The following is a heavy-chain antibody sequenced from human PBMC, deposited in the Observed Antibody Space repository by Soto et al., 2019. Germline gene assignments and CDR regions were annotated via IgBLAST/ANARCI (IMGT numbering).Heavy chain of an antibody. J-gene: IGHJ4*02. Sequence: SETLSLTCAVSGGSISSSNWWSWVRQPPGKGLEWIGEIYHSGSTNYNPSLKSRVTISVDKSKNQFSLKLSSVTAADTAVYYCASIAVAGTGGGDYWGQGTLVTVSS. D-gene: IGHD6-19*01. CDR2: IYHSGST. V-gene: IGHV4-4*02. CDR3: ASIAVAGTGGGDY. CDR1: GGSISSSNW.